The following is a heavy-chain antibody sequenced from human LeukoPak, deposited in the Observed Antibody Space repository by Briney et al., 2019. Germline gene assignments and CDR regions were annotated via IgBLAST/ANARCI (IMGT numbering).Heavy chain of an antibody. CDR1: GFTFSSYG. J-gene: IGHJ4*02. V-gene: IGHV3-7*03. CDR2: IKEDGSQK. CDR3: AKASLVVPAAMYDY. Sequence: GGSLSLSCAASGFTFSSYGMHWVRQAPGKGLEWVANIKEDGSQKYYVDSVKGRFTIFRDNAKNSLSLQMNSLRADDTAVYYCAKASLVVPAAMYDYWGQGTLVTVSS. D-gene: IGHD2-2*01.